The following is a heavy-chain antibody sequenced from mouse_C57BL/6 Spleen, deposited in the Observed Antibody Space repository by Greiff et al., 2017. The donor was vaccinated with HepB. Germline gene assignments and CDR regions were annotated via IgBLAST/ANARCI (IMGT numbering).Heavy chain of an antibody. CDR1: GYTFTDYN. CDR3: ARFYYDGSSYAWFAY. D-gene: IGHD1-1*01. V-gene: IGHV1-22*01. Sequence: EVQLQQSGPELVKPGASVKMSCKASGYTFTDYNMHWVKQSHGKSLEWIGYINPNNGGTSYNQKFKGKATLTVNKSSSTAYMELRSLTSEDSAVYYCARFYYDGSSYAWFAYWGQGTLVTVSA. J-gene: IGHJ3*01. CDR2: INPNNGGT.